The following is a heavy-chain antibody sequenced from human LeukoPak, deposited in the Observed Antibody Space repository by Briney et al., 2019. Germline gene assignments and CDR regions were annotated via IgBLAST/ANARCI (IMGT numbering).Heavy chain of an antibody. CDR1: GYTFTSYD. V-gene: IGHV1-8*03. CDR2: MNPNSGNT. Sequence: ASVKVSCKASGYTFTSYDINWVRQATGQGLEWMGWMNPNSGNTGYAQKFQGRVTITRNTSISTAYMELSSLRSEDTAVYYCARVGYSSGWYPYYYYYMDVWGKGTTVTVSS. J-gene: IGHJ6*03. CDR3: ARVGYSSGWYPYYYYYMDV. D-gene: IGHD6-19*01.